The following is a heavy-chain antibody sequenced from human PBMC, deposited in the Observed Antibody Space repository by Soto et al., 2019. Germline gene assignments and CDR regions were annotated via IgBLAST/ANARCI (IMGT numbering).Heavy chain of an antibody. D-gene: IGHD3-22*01. V-gene: IGHV4-39*01. CDR1: GGSISSSNYY. J-gene: IGHJ4*02. CDR2: MDYNGNS. CDR3: VRSAFGYYDTSGYPLTDS. Sequence: PGGSLRLTCTVSGGSISSSNYYWGWIRQPPGEGLEWIGSMDYNGNSYQNPSLKSRVTLSVDTSKSQFSLKLRSVTAADTVVYFCVRSAFGYYDTSGYPLTDSWGQGTLVTVSS.